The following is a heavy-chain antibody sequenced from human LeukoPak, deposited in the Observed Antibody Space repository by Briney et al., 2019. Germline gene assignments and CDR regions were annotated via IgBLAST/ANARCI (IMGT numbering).Heavy chain of an antibody. V-gene: IGHV4-59*01. D-gene: IGHD3-10*01. CDR2: IYYSGST. CDR1: GGSISSYY. CDR3: ARVGTYGSGSYLSWLDY. J-gene: IGHJ4*02. Sequence: SETLSLTCTVSGGSISSYYWSWIRQPPGKGLEWIGYIYYSGSTNYNPSLKSRVTISLDTSKNQFSLKLSSVTAADTAVYYCARVGTYGSGSYLSWLDYWGQGTLVTVSS.